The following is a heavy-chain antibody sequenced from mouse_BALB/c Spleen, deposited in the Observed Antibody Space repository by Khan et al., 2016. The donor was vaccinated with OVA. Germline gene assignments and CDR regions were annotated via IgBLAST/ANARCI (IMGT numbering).Heavy chain of an antibody. Sequence: VQLQQPGPELMKPGASVKISCKACGYSFTSYYIHWVKQSHGKTLEWIGYIDPFNGGSTYNQKFNVKATLTVDKSSNTAYMHLSSLTSEDSAVYYCARHGSTSWFAYWGQGTLVTVSA. CDR3: ARHGSTSWFAY. D-gene: IGHD1-1*01. CDR1: GYSFTSYY. V-gene: IGHV1-31*01. J-gene: IGHJ3*01. CDR2: IDPFNGGS.